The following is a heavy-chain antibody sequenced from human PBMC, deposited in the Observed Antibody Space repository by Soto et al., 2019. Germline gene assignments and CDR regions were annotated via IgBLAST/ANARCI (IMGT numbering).Heavy chain of an antibody. CDR1: GGTISSGGYY. D-gene: IGHD5-18*01. J-gene: IGHJ4*02. Sequence: PSGTLSLTCPVSGGTISSGGYYWSRIPPHPGKGLEWIGYIYYSGSTYYNPSLKSRVTISVDTSKNQFSLKLSSVTAADTAVYYCARGDVDTAMVTHDYWGQGTLVTVSS. V-gene: IGHV4-31*03. CDR2: IYYSGST. CDR3: ARGDVDTAMVTHDY.